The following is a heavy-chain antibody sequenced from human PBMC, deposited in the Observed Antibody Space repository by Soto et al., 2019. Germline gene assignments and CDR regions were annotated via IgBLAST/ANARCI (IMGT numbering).Heavy chain of an antibody. CDR3: ARAPSGYYYAVDY. CDR2: INAGNGNT. J-gene: IGHJ4*02. Sequence: QVQLVQSGAEVKKPGASVKVSCKASGYTFTSYAMHWVRQAPGQRLEWMGWINAGNGNTKYSQKFQGRVTITRDTSASTAYMELSSLRSEDTAVDYCARAPSGYYYAVDYWGQGTLVTVSS. D-gene: IGHD3-22*01. CDR1: GYTFTSYA. V-gene: IGHV1-3*01.